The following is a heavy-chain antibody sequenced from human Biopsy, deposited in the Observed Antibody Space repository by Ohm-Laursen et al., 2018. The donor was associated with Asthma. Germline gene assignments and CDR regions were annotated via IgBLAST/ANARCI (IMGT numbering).Heavy chain of an antibody. J-gene: IGHJ4*02. Sequence: SLRLSCAASGFNLGPYGMHWVRQAPGKGLEWVAVGGSYYDGGLKYYADSVSGRFTVSRDDSKNTLYLQMNSLRPDDTAVYYCARDVMEWYLPAFDFWGQGTLVTVSS. CDR1: GFNLGPYG. V-gene: IGHV3-30*19. CDR2: GGSYYDGGLK. CDR3: ARDVMEWYLPAFDF. D-gene: IGHD3-3*01.